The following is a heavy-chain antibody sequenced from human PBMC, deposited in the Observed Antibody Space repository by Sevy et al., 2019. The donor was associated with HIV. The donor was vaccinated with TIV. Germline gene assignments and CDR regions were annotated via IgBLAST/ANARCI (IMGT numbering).Heavy chain of an antibody. Sequence: GGSLRLSCAASGFAFYDYSMSWIRQAPGKGLEWVATLSFGCGKINYADSVKGRFTISRDNSMNSFYLQMDNLRVEDTALYYCAREGCTRPHDYWGQRTRVTVSS. D-gene: IGHD2-8*01. CDR1: GFAFYDYS. V-gene: IGHV3-23*01. CDR2: LSFGCGKI. J-gene: IGHJ4*02. CDR3: AREGCTRPHDY.